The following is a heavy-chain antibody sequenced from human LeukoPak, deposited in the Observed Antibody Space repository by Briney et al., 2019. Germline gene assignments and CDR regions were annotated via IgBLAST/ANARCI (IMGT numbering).Heavy chain of an antibody. J-gene: IGHJ6*03. CDR2: IYTSGST. CDR3: ARDLKEYYYYYYMDV. V-gene: IGHV4-4*07. Sequence: SETLSLTCTVSGGSISSYYWSWIRQPAGKGLEWIGRIYTSGSTNYNPSLKSRDTMSVDTSKNQFSLKLSSVTAADTAVYYCARDLKEYYYYYYMDVWGKGTTVTVSS. CDR1: GGSISSYY.